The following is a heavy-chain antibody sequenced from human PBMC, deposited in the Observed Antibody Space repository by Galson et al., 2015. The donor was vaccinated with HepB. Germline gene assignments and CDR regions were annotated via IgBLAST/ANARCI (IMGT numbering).Heavy chain of an antibody. Sequence: SLRLSCAASGFTFSTYWMTWVRQAPGKGLEWVANINQGGTEKYYVDSVKGRFTISRDDAKNSVYLQMSYLRAEDTAVYYCARPGVAGIWVPDYWGQGTLVTVSS. D-gene: IGHD6-19*01. J-gene: IGHJ4*02. CDR3: ARPGVAGIWVPDY. V-gene: IGHV3-7*03. CDR2: INQGGTEK. CDR1: GFTFSTYW.